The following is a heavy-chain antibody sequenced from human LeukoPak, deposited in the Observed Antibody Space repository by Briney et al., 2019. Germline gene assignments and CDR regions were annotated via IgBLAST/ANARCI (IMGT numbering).Heavy chain of an antibody. CDR3: ARGLVAAINWFDP. V-gene: IGHV4-39*07. J-gene: IGHJ5*02. Sequence: SETLSLTRTVSGVSISSNTYYWGWIRQPPGTVLEWIGTIYYSGSTFYNPSLKSRVTISVDTSKNHFSLKLTSVTAADTAVYYCARGLVAAINWFDPWGQGTLVTVSS. CDR2: IYYSGST. D-gene: IGHD5-12*01. CDR1: GVSISSNTYY.